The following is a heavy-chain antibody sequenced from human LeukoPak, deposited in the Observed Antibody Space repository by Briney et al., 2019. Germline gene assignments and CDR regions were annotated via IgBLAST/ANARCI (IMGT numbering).Heavy chain of an antibody. J-gene: IGHJ4*02. CDR2: IDYTGRTK. CDR3: ALLAVASDFDY. D-gene: IGHD6-19*01. V-gene: IGHV3-48*04. Sequence: GGSLRLSCAASGFTVSTYWMSWVRQTPGKGLEWIANIDYTGRTKYYADPVKGRFTISRDNARNSLYLQMSSLRVEDTAVYYCALLAVASDFDYWGQGARVTVSS. CDR1: GFTVSTYW.